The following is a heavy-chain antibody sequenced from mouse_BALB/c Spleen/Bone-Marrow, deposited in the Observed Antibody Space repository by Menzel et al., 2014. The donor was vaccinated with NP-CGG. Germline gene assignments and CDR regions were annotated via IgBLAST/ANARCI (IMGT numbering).Heavy chain of an antibody. J-gene: IGHJ1*01. CDR3: ARYYNYYFDV. CDR1: GYTFTNYW. CDR2: INPSNGRA. Sequence: QVHVKQSGAEVVKPGASVRLSCKTSGYTFTNYWMHWVKQRPGQGLEWIGDINPSNGRATYSEKFKSKATLTVDTSSSTAYMQLSSLTSEDSAVYYCARYYNYYFDVWAQGPRSPSPQ. V-gene: IGHV1S81*02. D-gene: IGHD1-1*01.